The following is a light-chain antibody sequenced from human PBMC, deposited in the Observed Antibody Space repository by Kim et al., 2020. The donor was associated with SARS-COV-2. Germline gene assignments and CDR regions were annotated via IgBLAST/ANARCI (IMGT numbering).Light chain of an antibody. V-gene: IGLV4-69*01. CDR2: LNNDGSH. Sequence: QLVLTQSPSASASLGASVKLICTLSSGHSSNAIAWHQQQPEKGPRYLMKLNNDGSHSRGDGIPDRFSGSSSGAERYLTITSLQSEDEADYYCQTWGTGIRVFGGGTQLTVL. CDR3: QTWGTGIRV. CDR1: SGHSSNA. J-gene: IGLJ3*02.